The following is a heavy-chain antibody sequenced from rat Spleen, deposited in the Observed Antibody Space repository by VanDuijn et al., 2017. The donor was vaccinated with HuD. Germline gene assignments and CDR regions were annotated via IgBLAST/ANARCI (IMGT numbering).Heavy chain of an antibody. CDR1: GFNFNDYW. J-gene: IGHJ2*01. Sequence: EVKLVESGGGLVQPGRSLKLSCAASGFNFNDYWMGWVRQAPGKGLEWLGEINKDSNIINYTPSLKDKFTISRDNAQNTLYLQMSKLGSEDTAIYYCARGGMGCNNYDYWGQGVVVTVSS. D-gene: IGHD1-10*01. V-gene: IGHV4-2*01. CDR3: ARGGMGCNNYDY. CDR2: INKDSNII.